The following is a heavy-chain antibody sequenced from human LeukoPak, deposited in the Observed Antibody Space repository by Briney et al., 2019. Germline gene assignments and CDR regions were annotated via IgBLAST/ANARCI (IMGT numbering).Heavy chain of an antibody. Sequence: RTSETLSLTCAVYGVSFSGYYWSWIRQPPGKGLEWIGEINHSGSTNYNPSLKSRVTISVDTSKNQFSLKLSSVTAADTAVYYCARGPPTQWYYYYGMDVWGQGTTVTVSS. J-gene: IGHJ6*02. D-gene: IGHD2-8*01. CDR1: GVSFSGYY. V-gene: IGHV4-34*01. CDR3: ARGPPTQWYYYYGMDV. CDR2: INHSGST.